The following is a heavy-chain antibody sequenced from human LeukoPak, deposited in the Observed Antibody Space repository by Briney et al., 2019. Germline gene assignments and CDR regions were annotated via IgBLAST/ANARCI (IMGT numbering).Heavy chain of an antibody. Sequence: EASVKVSCKVSGYTLTELSMHWVRQAPGKGLEWMGGFDPEDGETIYAQKFRGRVTMTRDTSISTAYVDLSRLTSDDTAVYYCARSEIYCNNGFCYREPCDYWGQGTLVTVSS. CDR3: ARSEIYCNNGFCYREPCDY. CDR1: GYTLTELS. V-gene: IGHV1-24*01. J-gene: IGHJ4*02. CDR2: FDPEDGET. D-gene: IGHD2-8*01.